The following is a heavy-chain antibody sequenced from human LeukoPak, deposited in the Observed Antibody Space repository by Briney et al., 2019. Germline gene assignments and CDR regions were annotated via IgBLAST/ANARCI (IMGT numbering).Heavy chain of an antibody. Sequence: ASVKVSCKASGYTFTSYDINWVRQATGQGLEWMGWMNPNSGNTGYAQKFQGRVTMTRNTSISTAYMELSSLRSEDTAVYYCARGVRRYFDWLFRDGYFDYWGQGTLATVSS. CDR2: MNPNSGNT. D-gene: IGHD3-9*01. V-gene: IGHV1-8*01. J-gene: IGHJ4*02. CDR3: ARGVRRYFDWLFRDGYFDY. CDR1: GYTFTSYD.